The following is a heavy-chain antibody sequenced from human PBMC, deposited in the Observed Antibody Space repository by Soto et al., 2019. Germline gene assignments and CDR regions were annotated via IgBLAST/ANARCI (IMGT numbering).Heavy chain of an antibody. J-gene: IGHJ3*02. CDR3: WRYSVSDSAFDI. CDR1: GVTISSFY. D-gene: IGHD1-26*01. V-gene: IGHV4-59*01. CDR2: IYHSSST. Sequence: SGTLALTCDVSGVTISSFYMSWVRQAPGKGLEWIADIYHSSSTNYNPSLKSRLTISLNTSNKQFSQKLRSITRADATVFYYWRYSVSDSAFDIWGQGTMVTVSS.